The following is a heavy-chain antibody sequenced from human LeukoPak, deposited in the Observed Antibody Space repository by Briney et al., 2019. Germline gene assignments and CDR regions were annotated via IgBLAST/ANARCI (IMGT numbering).Heavy chain of an antibody. CDR2: IYYSGST. J-gene: IGHJ6*03. CDR1: GGSISSYY. Sequence: SEALSLTCTVSGGSISSYYWSWIRQPPGKGLEWIGYIYYSGSTNYNPSLKSRATISVDTSKNQFSLKLSSVTAADTAVYYCARGPRNYYYMDVWGKGTTVTVSS. V-gene: IGHV4-59*01. CDR3: ARGPRNYYYMDV.